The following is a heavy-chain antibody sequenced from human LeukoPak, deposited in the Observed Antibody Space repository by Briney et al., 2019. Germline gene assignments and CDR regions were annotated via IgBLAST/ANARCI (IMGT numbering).Heavy chain of an antibody. CDR1: GYSISSGYY. CDR3: ARVGQQLVRPSVGN. CDR2: IYHSGST. D-gene: IGHD6-13*01. V-gene: IGHV4-38-2*02. J-gene: IGHJ4*02. Sequence: SETLSLTCTVSGYSISSGYYWGWIRQPPGKGLEWIGSIYHSGSTYYNPSLKSRVTISVDTSKNQFSLKLSSVTAADTAVYYCARVGQQLVRPSVGNWGQGTLVTVSS.